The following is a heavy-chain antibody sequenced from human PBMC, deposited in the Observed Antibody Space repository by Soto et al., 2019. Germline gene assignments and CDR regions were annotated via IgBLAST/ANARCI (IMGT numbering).Heavy chain of an antibody. CDR2: IIPIFGRA. CDR3: ARDSRSSGWYCHFYY. D-gene: IGHD6-19*01. J-gene: IGHJ4*02. Sequence: QVQLVQSGAEVKKPGSSVKVSCKASGVTVSSYAISWVRQAPGQGLEWMGGIIPIFGRANYAQKFQGRVMITADESTSTAYMELSSLRSEDTAVYYCARDSRSSGWYCHFYYWGQGTLVTVSS. V-gene: IGHV1-69*01. CDR1: GVTVSSYA.